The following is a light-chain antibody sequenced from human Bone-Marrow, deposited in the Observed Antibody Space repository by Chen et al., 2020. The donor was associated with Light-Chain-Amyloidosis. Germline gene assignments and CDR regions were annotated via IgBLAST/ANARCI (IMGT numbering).Light chain of an antibody. CDR2: RDT. CDR1: DLPTKY. CDR3: QSADSSGTYEVI. J-gene: IGLJ2*01. V-gene: IGLV3-25*03. Sequence: SYELTHPPPVSVSPGQTARITCSGDDLPTKYAYWYQQKPGKAPVLVIHRDTERPSGISERFSGSSSGTTATLTISGVQAEDEADYHCQSADSSGTYEVIFGGGTKLTVL.